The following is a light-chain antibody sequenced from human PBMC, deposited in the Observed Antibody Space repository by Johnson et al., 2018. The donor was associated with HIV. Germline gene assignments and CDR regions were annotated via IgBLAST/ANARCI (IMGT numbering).Light chain of an antibody. Sequence: QSVLTQPPSVSAAPGQKVTISCSGSSSNIGNNYVSWYQQLPGTAPKLLIYDNYKRPSGIPDRFSGSKSGTSATLGITVLQTGDEADYYCGAGNSTLNIGLYVFGTGTRVTVL. J-gene: IGLJ1*01. CDR2: DNY. CDR1: SSNIGNNY. CDR3: GAGNSTLNIGLYV. V-gene: IGLV1-51*01.